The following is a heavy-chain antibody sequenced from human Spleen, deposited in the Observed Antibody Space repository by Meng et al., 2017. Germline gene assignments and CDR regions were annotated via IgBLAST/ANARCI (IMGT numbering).Heavy chain of an antibody. Sequence: ASVKVSCKASGYTFTGYYMHWVRQAPGQGLEWMGWINPNSGGTNYAQKFQGRVTMTRDTSISTVYMELSRLRSDDTAVYYCAREWGVDTGLASDYWGQGTLVTVSS. D-gene: IGHD5-18*01. J-gene: IGHJ4*02. CDR3: AREWGVDTGLASDY. V-gene: IGHV1-2*02. CDR2: INPNSGGT. CDR1: GYTFTGYY.